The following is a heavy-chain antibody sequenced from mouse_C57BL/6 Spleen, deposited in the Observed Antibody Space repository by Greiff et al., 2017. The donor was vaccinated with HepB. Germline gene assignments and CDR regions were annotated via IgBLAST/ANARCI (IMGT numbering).Heavy chain of an antibody. V-gene: IGHV1-42*01. Sequence: EVQLQQSGPELVKPGASVKISCKASGYSFTGYYMNWVKQSPEKSLEWIGEINPSTGGTTYNQKFKAKATLTVDKSSSTAYMQLKSLTSEDSAVYYCARRLLWGYFDYWGQGTTLTVSS. D-gene: IGHD2-10*01. CDR3: ARRLLWGYFDY. CDR2: INPSTGGT. J-gene: IGHJ2*01. CDR1: GYSFTGYY.